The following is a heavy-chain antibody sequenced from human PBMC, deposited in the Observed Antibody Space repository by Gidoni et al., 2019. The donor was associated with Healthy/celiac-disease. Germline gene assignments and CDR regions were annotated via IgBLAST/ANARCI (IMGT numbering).Heavy chain of an antibody. D-gene: IGHD3-16*02. J-gene: IGHJ4*02. Sequence: EVQLVESGGGVVQPGGSLRLSCAASGFPLDAYPMHWVRQAPGKGLEWVSLISWDGGSTYYADSVKGRFTISRDNSKNSLYLQMNSLRTEDTALYYCAKDYGPRPLGELSWGPDYWGQGTLVTVSS. V-gene: IGHV3-43*01. CDR1: GFPLDAYP. CDR2: ISWDGGST. CDR3: AKDYGPRPLGELSWGPDY.